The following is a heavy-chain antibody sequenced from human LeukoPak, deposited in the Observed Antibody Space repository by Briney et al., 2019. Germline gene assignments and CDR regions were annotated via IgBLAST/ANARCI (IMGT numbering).Heavy chain of an antibody. Sequence: PSETPSLTCTVSGGSLSSYFWSWIRQPPGKGLGWIGYIYYSGSTNYNPSLKSRVTISVDTSKNQFSLKLTSVTAADTAVYFCARGGDGYNPNDYWGQGTLVTVSS. CDR1: GGSLSSYF. J-gene: IGHJ4*02. CDR3: ARGGDGYNPNDY. V-gene: IGHV4-59*01. D-gene: IGHD5-24*01. CDR2: IYYSGST.